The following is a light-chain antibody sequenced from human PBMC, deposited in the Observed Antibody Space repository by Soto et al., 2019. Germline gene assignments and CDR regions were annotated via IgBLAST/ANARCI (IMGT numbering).Light chain of an antibody. CDR3: QQFNNYPLT. V-gene: IGKV1D-13*01. J-gene: IGKJ4*01. Sequence: AIPLTQSPSSLSASVGDRVTIACRASQGISSALAWYQQKPGKAPNLLIYNASSLESGVPSRFSGSGSGTDFTLTISSLQTEDFATYYYQQFNNYPLTFGGGNKVEIK. CDR2: NAS. CDR1: QGISSA.